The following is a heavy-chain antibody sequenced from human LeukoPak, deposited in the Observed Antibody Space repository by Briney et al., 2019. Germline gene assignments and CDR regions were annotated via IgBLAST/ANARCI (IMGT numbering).Heavy chain of an antibody. CDR2: IRGKAHGGTT. V-gene: IGHV3-49*04. CDR1: GFTFGDYA. D-gene: IGHD3-22*01. J-gene: IGHJ4*02. CDR3: TRVTYYYDNSGYFHFDS. Sequence: GGSLRLSCTTSGFTFGDYAMSWVRRAPGKGLEWVSFIRGKAHGGTTEYAASVKGRFSSSRDDSKSIAYLQMNSLKTEDTAVYFCTRVTYYYDNSGYFHFDSWGQGSLVTVSS.